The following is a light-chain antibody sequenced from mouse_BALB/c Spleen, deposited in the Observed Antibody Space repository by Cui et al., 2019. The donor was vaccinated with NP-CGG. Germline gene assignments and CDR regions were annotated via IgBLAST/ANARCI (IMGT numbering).Light chain of an antibody. CDR1: TGAVTTSNY. CDR2: GTN. CDR3: ALWYSNHWV. V-gene: IGLV1*01. Sequence: HALVSHESPLTTSPGETVTLTCRSSTGAVTTSNYANWVQEKPDHLFTGLIGGTNNRIPGVPARFSGSLIGDKAALTITGAQTEDEAIYFCALWYSNHWVFGGGTKLTVL. J-gene: IGLJ1*01.